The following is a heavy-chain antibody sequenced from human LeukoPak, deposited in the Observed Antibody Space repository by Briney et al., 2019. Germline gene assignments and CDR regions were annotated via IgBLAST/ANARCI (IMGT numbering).Heavy chain of an antibody. D-gene: IGHD6-19*01. CDR3: ARGQLNSSGWYWVGAFDI. V-gene: IGHV4-34*01. CDR2: INHSGST. J-gene: IGHJ3*02. CDR1: GGSFSGYY. Sequence: SETLSLTCAVYGGSFSGYYWSWIRQPPGKGLEWIGEINHSGSTNYNPSLKSRVTISVDTSKNQFSLKLSSVTAADTAVYYCARGQLNSSGWYWVGAFDIWGQGTMVTVSS.